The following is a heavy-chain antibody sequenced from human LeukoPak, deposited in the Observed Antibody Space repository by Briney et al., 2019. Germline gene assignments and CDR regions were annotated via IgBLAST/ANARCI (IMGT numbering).Heavy chain of an antibody. Sequence: GGSLRPSCAASGFTFSSYEMNWVRQAPGKGLEWVSYISSSSSYIYYADSVKGRFTISRDNSKNTLYLQMNSLRAEDTAVYYCATTLTADFDYWGQGTLVSVSS. V-gene: IGHV3-21*05. CDR2: ISSSSSYI. CDR3: ATTLTADFDY. CDR1: GFTFSSYE. D-gene: IGHD4-17*01. J-gene: IGHJ4*02.